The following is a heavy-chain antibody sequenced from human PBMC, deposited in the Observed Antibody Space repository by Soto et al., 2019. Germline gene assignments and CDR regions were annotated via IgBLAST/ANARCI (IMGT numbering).Heavy chain of an antibody. CDR2: IIPIFGTA. J-gene: IGHJ6*02. D-gene: IGHD2-15*01. V-gene: IGHV1-69*12. Sequence: QVQLVQSGAEVKKPGSSVKVSCKASGGTFSSYAISWVRQAPGQGLEWMGGIIPIFGTANYAQKFQGRVTIPAGESTGAAYVERSSLRSEATAVYYCARVLTVVAGRRYYYYYGMDVWGQGTTVTVSS. CDR3: ARVLTVVAGRRYYYYYGMDV. CDR1: GGTFSSYA.